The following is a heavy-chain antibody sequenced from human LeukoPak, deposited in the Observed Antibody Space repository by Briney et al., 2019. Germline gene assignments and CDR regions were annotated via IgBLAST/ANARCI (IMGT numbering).Heavy chain of an antibody. V-gene: IGHV4-59*01. D-gene: IGHD2-21*02. CDR2: IYYSGSA. CDR1: GDSINSFY. J-gene: IGHJ3*02. Sequence: PSETLSLTCTVPGDSINSFYWNWIRQPPGKGLEWIGYIYYSGSAKYNPSLKSRVSISVDTSKNQFSPKLSSVTAADTAVYYCAGAYCGGDCYSGRAFDIWGQGTMVTVSS. CDR3: AGAYCGGDCYSGRAFDI.